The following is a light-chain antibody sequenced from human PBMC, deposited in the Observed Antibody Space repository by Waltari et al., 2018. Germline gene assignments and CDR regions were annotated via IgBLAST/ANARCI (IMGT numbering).Light chain of an antibody. CDR3: QQYNSYSSRA. CDR2: KAS. J-gene: IGKJ1*01. Sequence: DIQMTQSPSTLSASVGDRVTITCRASQSISSWLAWDQQKPGEAPKLLLYKASSLESGVPSRFGGSGSGTEFTLTISSLQPDDFATYYCQQYNSYSSRAFGQGTKVEIK. V-gene: IGKV1-5*03. CDR1: QSISSW.